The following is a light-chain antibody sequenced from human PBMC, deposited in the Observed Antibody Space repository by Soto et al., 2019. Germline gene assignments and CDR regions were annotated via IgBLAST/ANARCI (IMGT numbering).Light chain of an antibody. CDR1: QSISSSN. V-gene: IGKV3-20*01. CDR2: GAS. Sequence: EIVLTQSPGTLSLSPGERATLSCRASQSISSSNLAWYQQKPGRAPRLLIYGASSRATGIPDRFSGYGSGTDFTLTISTLEPEDFAVYYCQQYATSPAWERWSFGQGTKVDIK. CDR3: QQYATSPAWERWS. J-gene: IGKJ1*01.